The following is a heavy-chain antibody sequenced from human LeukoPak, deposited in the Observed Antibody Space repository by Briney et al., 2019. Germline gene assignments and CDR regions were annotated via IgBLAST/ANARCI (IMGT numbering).Heavy chain of an antibody. CDR3: ASTHDYGDYVFPFDY. J-gene: IGHJ4*02. D-gene: IGHD4-17*01. CDR2: ISSSGSTI. CDR1: GFTFSDYY. Sequence: GGSLRLSCAASGFTFSDYYMSWIRQAPGKGLEWVSYISSSGSTIYYADSVKGRFTISRDNAKNSLYLQMNSLRAEDTAVYYCASTHDYGDYVFPFDYWGQGTLVTVSS. V-gene: IGHV3-11*01.